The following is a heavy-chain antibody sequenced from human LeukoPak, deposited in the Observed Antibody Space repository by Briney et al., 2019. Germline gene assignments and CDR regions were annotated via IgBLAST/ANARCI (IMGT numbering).Heavy chain of an antibody. CDR1: GLTFRTYA. CDR3: AKASTVLKPIDS. Sequence: GGSLRLSCAPSGLTFRTYAMNWVRQAPGKGLEWVSAIGSRTYYADSVQGRFTISRDNSKNTLYLQMNSLRARDTAIYYCAKASTVLKPIDSWGQGTLVTVSS. J-gene: IGHJ4*02. V-gene: IGHV3-23*01. D-gene: IGHD1-14*01. CDR2: IGSRT.